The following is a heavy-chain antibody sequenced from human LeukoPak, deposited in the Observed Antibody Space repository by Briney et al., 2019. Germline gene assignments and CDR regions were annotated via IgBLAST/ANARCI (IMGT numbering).Heavy chain of an antibody. CDR1: GDTISSDSAA. Sequence: SQTLSLTCALSGDTISSDSAAWNWIRQSPSRGLEWLGRTYYRSRRYNDYATSVKSRITISADTSKDQFSLQLNSVTPEDTAVYYCARDTSYYGSGTYLGNLEYYYYYAMDVWGQGTTVTVSS. V-gene: IGHV6-1*01. CDR2: TYYRSRRYN. CDR3: ARDTSYYGSGTYLGNLEYYYYYAMDV. J-gene: IGHJ6*02. D-gene: IGHD3-10*01.